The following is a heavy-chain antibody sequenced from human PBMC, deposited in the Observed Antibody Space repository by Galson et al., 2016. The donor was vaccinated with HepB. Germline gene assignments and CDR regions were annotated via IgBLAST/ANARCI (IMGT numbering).Heavy chain of an antibody. V-gene: IGHV3-11*01. CDR2: ISNSGSTT. CDR1: GFPFTDYY. J-gene: IGHJ6*02. D-gene: IGHD1-1*01. Sequence: SLRLSCAASGFPFTDYYMTWIRQAPGKGLEWVSYISNSGSTTYYADSVQGRFTISRDNAQNSLSLQMNNLRADDTAVYYCASGKLERVYYYFYAMDVWGQGTTVTVSS. CDR3: ASGKLERVYYYFYAMDV.